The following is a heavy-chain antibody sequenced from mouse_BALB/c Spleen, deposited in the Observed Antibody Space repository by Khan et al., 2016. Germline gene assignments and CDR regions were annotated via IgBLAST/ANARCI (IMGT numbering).Heavy chain of an antibody. D-gene: IGHD2-3*01. CDR1: GYTFSTYW. V-gene: IGHV1-9*01. Sequence: QVQLQQSGAELMKPGASVKISCKATGYTFSTYWIEWVKQTPGQGLEWIGEILTGSVHTNYNEKFRGKAAFTLDTSASTAYMQLSSLTYEDSAAYCCARSDGFYPFAYWGQGTLVTVSA. CDR2: ILTGSVHT. CDR3: ARSDGFYPFAY. J-gene: IGHJ3*01.